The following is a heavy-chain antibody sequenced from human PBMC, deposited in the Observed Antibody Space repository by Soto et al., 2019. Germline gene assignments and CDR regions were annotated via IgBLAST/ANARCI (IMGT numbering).Heavy chain of an antibody. CDR1: GFTFSSYG. Sequence: GGSLRLSCAASGFTFSSYGMHWVRQAPGKGLEWVAVISYDGSNKYYADSVKGRFTISRDNSKNTLYLQMNSLRAEDTAVYYCAKETDYYGSGSLPDFDYWGQGTLVTVSS. CDR3: AKETDYYGSGSLPDFDY. CDR2: ISYDGSNK. V-gene: IGHV3-30*18. J-gene: IGHJ4*02. D-gene: IGHD3-10*01.